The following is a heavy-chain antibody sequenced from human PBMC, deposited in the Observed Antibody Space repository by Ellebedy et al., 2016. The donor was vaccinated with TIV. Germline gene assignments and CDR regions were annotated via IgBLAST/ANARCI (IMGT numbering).Heavy chain of an antibody. CDR2: IYSGGST. J-gene: IGHJ6*02. CDR3: ARASGIMVRGVMYDYGMDV. CDR1: GFTVSSNY. V-gene: IGHV3-53*04. D-gene: IGHD3-10*01. Sequence: GESLKISCAASGFTVSSNYMSWVRQAPGKGLEWVSVIYSGGSTYYADSVKGRFTISRHNSKNTVYLQMSSLRAEDTAVYYCARASGIMVRGVMYDYGMDVWGQGTTVTVSS.